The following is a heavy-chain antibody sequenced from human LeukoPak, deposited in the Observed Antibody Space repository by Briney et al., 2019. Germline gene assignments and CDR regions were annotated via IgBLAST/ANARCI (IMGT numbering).Heavy chain of an antibody. Sequence: GASVTLSCTASGYTFTSYGIGWVRQAPGQGLEWMGWISAYNGNTNYAQTLQGRVTITTDTSTNTAYMELRSLRSDGTAVYYCASPYWGGDCGPGNGFDLWGQGTLVTVSS. D-gene: IGHD2-21*02. CDR2: ISAYNGNT. CDR3: ASPYWGGDCGPGNGFDL. CDR1: GYTFTSYG. V-gene: IGHV1-18*01. J-gene: IGHJ5*02.